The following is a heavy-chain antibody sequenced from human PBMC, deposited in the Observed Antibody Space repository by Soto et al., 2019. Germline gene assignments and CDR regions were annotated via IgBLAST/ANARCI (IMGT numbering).Heavy chain of an antibody. CDR2: IWYDGSNK. CDR3: ARGGQRWLQFLWGMDV. D-gene: IGHD5-12*01. Sequence: GGSLRLSCEASGFTFSSYGMQWVRQAPGKGLEWVAVIWYDGSNKYYADSVKGRFTISRDNSKNTLYLQMNSLRAEDTAVYYCARGGQRWLQFLWGMDVWGQGTTVTVS. CDR1: GFTFSSYG. J-gene: IGHJ6*02. V-gene: IGHV3-33*08.